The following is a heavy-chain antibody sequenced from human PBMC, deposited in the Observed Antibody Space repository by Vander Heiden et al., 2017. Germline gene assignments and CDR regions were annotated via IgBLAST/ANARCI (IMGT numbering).Heavy chain of an antibody. CDR1: GLTFSSTA. CDR2: ISGSGSNT. J-gene: IGHJ6*02. Sequence: VQLLESGGGVVQPGGSLRLPCAASGLTFSSTAMNWVRQAPGKGLEWVSVISGSGSNTYYADSVKGRFTISRDNSKNTLYLQMSSLRAEDTAVYYCAKDFGDNGFYYGLDVWGQGTTVTVSS. D-gene: IGHD1-20*01. CDR3: AKDFGDNGFYYGLDV. V-gene: IGHV3-23*01.